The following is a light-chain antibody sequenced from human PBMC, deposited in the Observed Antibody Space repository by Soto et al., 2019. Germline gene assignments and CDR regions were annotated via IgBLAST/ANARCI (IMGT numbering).Light chain of an antibody. V-gene: IGKV1-33*01. Sequence: DIQMTQSPSSLSSSVGDRVTITCQASQDISNYLNWYQQKPGRAPKLLIDDASNLEAGVPSRFRGRGSGKDFTFTISRLQPEDIATYYCQQYENLPTFGQGTRLEI. CDR3: QQYENLPT. CDR1: QDISNY. J-gene: IGKJ5*01. CDR2: DAS.